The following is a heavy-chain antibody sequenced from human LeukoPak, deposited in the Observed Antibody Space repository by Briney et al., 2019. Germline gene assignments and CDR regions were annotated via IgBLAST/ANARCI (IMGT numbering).Heavy chain of an antibody. J-gene: IGHJ5*02. CDR1: GGTFTSYA. Sequence: SVKVSCKTSGGTFTSYAITWVRQAPGQGLEWMGKITPISGTTNYAQTFQGRVTFTADESTSTAYMELSSLRSEDTALYYCARKLRLGGNWFDPWGQGTLVTVSS. CDR2: ITPISGTT. D-gene: IGHD1-26*01. CDR3: ARKLRLGGNWFDP. V-gene: IGHV1-69*13.